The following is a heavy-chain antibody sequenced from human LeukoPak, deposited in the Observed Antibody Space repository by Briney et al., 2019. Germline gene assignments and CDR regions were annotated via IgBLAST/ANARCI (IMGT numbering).Heavy chain of an antibody. Sequence: SETLSLTCAVYGGSFSGYYWSWIRQPPGKGLEWIGEINHSGSTNYNPSLKSRVTISVDTSKNQFSLKLSSVTAADTAVYYCARVYRSGGSCPYWGQGTLVTVSS. CDR3: ARVYRSGGSCPY. V-gene: IGHV4-34*01. J-gene: IGHJ4*02. D-gene: IGHD2-15*01. CDR1: GGSFSGYY. CDR2: INHSGST.